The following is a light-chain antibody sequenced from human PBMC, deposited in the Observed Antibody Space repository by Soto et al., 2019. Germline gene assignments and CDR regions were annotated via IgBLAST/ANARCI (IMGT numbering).Light chain of an antibody. Sequence: EILMTQSPATLSVSPGERATLSCRASHRVSSYLAWYQQRPGQAPRLLIYGASTRATGIPARFSGSASGTEFTLTISSLQSEDFAIYYCQQYNNWPLTFGGRTKVDIK. V-gene: IGKV3-15*01. J-gene: IGKJ4*01. CDR2: GAS. CDR1: HRVSSY. CDR3: QQYNNWPLT.